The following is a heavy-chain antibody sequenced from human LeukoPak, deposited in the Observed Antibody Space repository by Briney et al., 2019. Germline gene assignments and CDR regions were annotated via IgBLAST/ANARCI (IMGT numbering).Heavy chain of an antibody. D-gene: IGHD3-3*01. V-gene: IGHV3-7*01. CDR2: IKHDGSEK. CDR3: ATDRGWRTSGYYLYYFEY. Sequence: GGSLRLSCAATGFIFTNYFMSWVRQAPGKGLEWVASIKHDGSEKYYVDSVRGRFTISRDNTMNSLYLQMSSLRAEDTAVYYCATDRGWRTSGYYLYYFEYWGQGTLVTYSS. CDR1: GFIFTNYF. J-gene: IGHJ4*02.